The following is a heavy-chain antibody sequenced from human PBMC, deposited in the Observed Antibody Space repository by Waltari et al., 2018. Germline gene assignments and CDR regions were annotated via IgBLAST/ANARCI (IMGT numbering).Heavy chain of an antibody. Sequence: EVQLLESGGGLVQPGGSLRLSCAVSGFTFSNYAMTWFRQAPGKGLEWVSAIIGSGGSTYYADSVKGRFTISRDNSKNTVYLQMNNLRAEDTAEYYWAKVVRSSHYYFDYWGQGTLVTVSS. V-gene: IGHV3-23*01. CDR3: AKVVRSSHYYFDY. CDR1: GFTFSNYA. D-gene: IGHD6-13*01. CDR2: IIGSGGST. J-gene: IGHJ4*02.